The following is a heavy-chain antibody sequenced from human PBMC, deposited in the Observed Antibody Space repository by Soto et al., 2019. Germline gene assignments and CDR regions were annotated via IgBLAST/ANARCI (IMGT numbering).Heavy chain of an antibody. J-gene: IGHJ5*02. Sequence: PGGALRLSYAASGFTFRNYWMSWVRQAPGKGLELVANIKVDGSAKYYVDSVNGRFTISRDNPKNSLHPQMNSLRGEDTAVYYCERGHSTSTNWFDPWGQGTMVTVSS. V-gene: IGHV3-7*03. CDR1: GFTFRNYW. CDR2: IKVDGSAK. CDR3: ERGHSTSTNWFDP. D-gene: IGHD6-6*01.